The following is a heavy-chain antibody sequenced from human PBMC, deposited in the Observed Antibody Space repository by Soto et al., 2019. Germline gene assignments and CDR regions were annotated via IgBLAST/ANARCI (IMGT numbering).Heavy chain of an antibody. D-gene: IGHD3-3*01. CDR3: ARGEYYDFWSGYFPLDY. Sequence: SGGSLRLSCAASGFTFSSYWMHWVRQAPGKGLVWVSCISSDGSSTDYADSVKGRFTISRDNAKNTLYLQMNSLRAENTALYYCARGEYYDFWSGYFPLDYWGQGALVTVSS. J-gene: IGHJ4*02. CDR1: GFTFSSYW. V-gene: IGHV3-74*01. CDR2: ISSDGSST.